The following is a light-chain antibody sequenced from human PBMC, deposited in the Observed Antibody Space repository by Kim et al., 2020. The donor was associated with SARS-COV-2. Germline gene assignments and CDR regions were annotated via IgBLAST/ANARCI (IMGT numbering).Light chain of an antibody. CDR3: QQTNSFPLT. CDR2: GAS. CDR1: RGLSTS. Sequence: SASVGDRVTITCRASRGLSTSLAWYQQKPGKAPKLLLYGASSLHSGVPSRFSGSGSGTDFTLTISSLQPEDFATYYCQQTNSFPLTFGGGTKLEIK. V-gene: IGKV1-12*01. J-gene: IGKJ4*01.